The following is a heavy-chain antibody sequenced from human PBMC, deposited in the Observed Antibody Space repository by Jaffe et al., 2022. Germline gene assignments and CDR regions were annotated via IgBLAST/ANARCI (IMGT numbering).Heavy chain of an antibody. CDR1: GFNFMTYW. Sequence: EVQLVQSGVEVKKPGESLKISCQASGFNFMTYWIGWVRQVPGKGLEWMGIISPLDSDTRYSPTFQGQVLISVDKSITTVYLQWSSLRASDTAMYYCVRRSEKYSSPRTYLDVWGNGTTVTVSS. CDR3: VRRSEKYSSPRTYLDV. V-gene: IGHV5-51*03. CDR2: ISPLDSDT. J-gene: IGHJ6*03. D-gene: IGHD6-6*01.